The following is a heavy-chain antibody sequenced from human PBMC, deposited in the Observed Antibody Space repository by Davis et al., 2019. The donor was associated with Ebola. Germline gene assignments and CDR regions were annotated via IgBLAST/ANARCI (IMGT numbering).Heavy chain of an antibody. Sequence: GGSLRLSCAASGFTFSVYYMSWIRQAPGKGPEWVSSISSSASYKNYADSVKGRFTISRDNSKNTLYLQMNSLRPEDTAVYYCAREPPYSSGWFDYWGQGTLVTVSS. CDR3: AREPPYSSGWFDY. CDR2: ISSSASYK. CDR1: GFTFSVYY. J-gene: IGHJ4*02. D-gene: IGHD6-19*01. V-gene: IGHV3-11*05.